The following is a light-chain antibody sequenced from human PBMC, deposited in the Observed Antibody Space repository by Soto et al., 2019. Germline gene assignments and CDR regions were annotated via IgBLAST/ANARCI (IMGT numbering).Light chain of an antibody. CDR2: AAS. Sequence: DIQMTQSPSSLSASVGDRVTITCRASQGISNYVAWYQQKPGKPPKLLIYAASTLQSGVPSRFSGSGSGTDFTLTFNSLQPEDVATYSCQKYSSVPVFGPGTKVDIK. J-gene: IGKJ3*01. CDR1: QGISNY. V-gene: IGKV1-27*01. CDR3: QKYSSVPV.